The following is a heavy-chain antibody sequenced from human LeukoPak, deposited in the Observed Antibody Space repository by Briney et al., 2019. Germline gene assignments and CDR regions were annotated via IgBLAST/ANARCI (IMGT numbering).Heavy chain of an antibody. CDR2: IDQSGGRN. V-gene: IGHV3-7*05. CDR3: ARDVEGGTFDI. J-gene: IGHJ3*02. Sequence: GGSLRLSCAASGFRISTYWMSWVRQAPGRGLEWVANIDQSGGRNNYVDSVKGRFTISRDNAKNSLFLEMSSLRADDTAVYFCARDVEGGTFDIWGQGTTVTVSS. CDR1: GFRISTYW. D-gene: IGHD3-16*01.